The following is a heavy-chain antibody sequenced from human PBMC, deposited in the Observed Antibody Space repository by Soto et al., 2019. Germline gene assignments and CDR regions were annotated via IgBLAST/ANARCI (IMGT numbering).Heavy chain of an antibody. CDR3: AKDPGTTGTRHYYYYGMDV. Sequence: PGGSLRLCYAASGFSFSSYGMHGVRQAPGKWLEWVGVISYDGSNKYYTYSVKGRFTISRDNSKNALYLQMNSMRAEDTAVHYCAKDPGTTGTRHYYYYGMDVWGQGTTVTVSS. D-gene: IGHD1-1*01. CDR1: GFSFSSYG. CDR2: ISYDGSNK. J-gene: IGHJ6*02. V-gene: IGHV3-30*18.